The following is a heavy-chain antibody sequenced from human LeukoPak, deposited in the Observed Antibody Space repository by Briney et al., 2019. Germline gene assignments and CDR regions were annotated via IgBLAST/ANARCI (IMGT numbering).Heavy chain of an antibody. Sequence: PSQTLSLTCAVSGGSISSGGYSWSWIRQPPGRGLEWIEYIYHSGSTYYNPSLKSRVTISVDRPKNQFSPKLTSVTAADTAVYYSARAGGYCSGGICYSVYYGMDVWGQGNPVTAS. V-gene: IGHV4-30-2*01. CDR3: ARAGGYCSGGICYSVYYGMDV. CDR2: IYHSGST. J-gene: IGHJ6*02. CDR1: GGSISSGGYS. D-gene: IGHD2-15*01.